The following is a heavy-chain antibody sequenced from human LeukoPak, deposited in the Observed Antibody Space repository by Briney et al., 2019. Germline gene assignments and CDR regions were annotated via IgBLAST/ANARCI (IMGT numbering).Heavy chain of an antibody. V-gene: IGHV4-34*01. CDR2: INARGDA. CDR1: GWSFNDYY. Sequence: SETLSLTCPVYGWSFNDYYWNWIRQPPGKGLEWIGEINARGDANFNPSLKSRVTISVDTSKKQISLRLTSMIAADTAVYYCARGQVPAARGYNWFDPWGQGTLVIVSS. J-gene: IGHJ5*02. D-gene: IGHD2-2*01. CDR3: ARGQVPAARGYNWFDP.